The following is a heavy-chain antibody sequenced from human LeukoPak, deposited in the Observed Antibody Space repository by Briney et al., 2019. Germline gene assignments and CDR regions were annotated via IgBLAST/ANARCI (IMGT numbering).Heavy chain of an antibody. CDR2: ISSSSSYI. D-gene: IGHD3-22*01. J-gene: IGHJ4*02. CDR1: GFTFSSYS. CDR3: ARDPPGWYYDSSGYYLDY. Sequence: PGGSLRLSCAASGFTFSSYSMNWVRQAPGKGLEWVSSISSSSSYIYYADSVKGRFTISRDNAKNSLYLQMNSLRAEDTAVYYCARDPPGWYYDSSGYYLDYWGQGTLVTVSS. V-gene: IGHV3-21*01.